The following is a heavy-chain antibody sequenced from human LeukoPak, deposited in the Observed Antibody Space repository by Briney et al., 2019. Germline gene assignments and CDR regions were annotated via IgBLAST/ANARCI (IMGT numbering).Heavy chain of an antibody. Sequence: GGSLRLSCAASGFTFSSYWMSWVRQAPGKGLEWVSAISGSGGSTYYADSVKGRFTISRDNSKNTLYLQMNSLRAEDTAVYYCAKGRRYSYGYAYYFDYWGQGTLVTVSS. CDR3: AKGRRYSYGYAYYFDY. D-gene: IGHD5-18*01. J-gene: IGHJ4*02. CDR2: ISGSGGST. V-gene: IGHV3-23*01. CDR1: GFTFSSYW.